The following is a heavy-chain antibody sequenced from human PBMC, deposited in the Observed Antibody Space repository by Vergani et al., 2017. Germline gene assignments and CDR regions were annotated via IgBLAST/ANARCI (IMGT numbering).Heavy chain of an antibody. J-gene: IGHJ5*02. V-gene: IGHV4-59*11. CDR2: IHYSENT. CDR1: FDSIRNLY. Sequence: QVQLQESGPGLVKSSETLSLTCSVSFDSIRNLYCNWIRQPPGKGLEWIGSIHYSENTNYNPSLKTRVTISVDTSKNQFSLTLTSLTAADTAVYYCASDTHSGRRADRWGQGILVTVTS. CDR3: ASDTHSGRRADR. D-gene: IGHD6-19*01.